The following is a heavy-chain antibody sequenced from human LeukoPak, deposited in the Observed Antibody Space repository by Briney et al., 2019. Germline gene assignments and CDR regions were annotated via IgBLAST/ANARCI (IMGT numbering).Heavy chain of an antibody. V-gene: IGHV1-18*01. D-gene: IGHD2-15*01. J-gene: IGHJ3*02. CDR2: ISAYNGNT. CDR1: GYTFTSYG. Sequence: ASVKVSCKASGYTFTSYGISWVRQAPGQGLEWMGWISAYNGNTNYAQKLQGRVTMTTDTSTSTAYMELRSLRSDDTAVYYCARDHPLWSMCCFRGAFDIWGQGTMVTVSS. CDR3: ARDHPLWSMCCFRGAFDI.